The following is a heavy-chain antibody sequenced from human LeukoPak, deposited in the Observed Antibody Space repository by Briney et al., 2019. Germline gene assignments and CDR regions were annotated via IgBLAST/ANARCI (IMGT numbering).Heavy chain of an antibody. Sequence: GGSLRLSCAASGFTFSSYAMSWVRQAPGKGLEWVSAISGSGGSTYYADSVKGRFTISRDNSKNTLYLQMNSLRAEDTAVYYCARTPTLHYYDSSGYYPFDYWGQGTLVTVSS. J-gene: IGHJ4*02. CDR2: ISGSGGST. CDR1: GFTFSSYA. D-gene: IGHD3-22*01. CDR3: ARTPTLHYYDSSGYYPFDY. V-gene: IGHV3-23*01.